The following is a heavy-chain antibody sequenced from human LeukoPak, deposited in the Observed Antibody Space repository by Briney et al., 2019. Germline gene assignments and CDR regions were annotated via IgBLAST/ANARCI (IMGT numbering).Heavy chain of an antibody. J-gene: IGHJ4*02. V-gene: IGHV3-21*06. CDR2: IGPTGSDR. D-gene: IGHD1-14*01. CDR3: ATGTNGRHYDY. CDR1: GLTFSTSG. Sequence: TGGSLRLSCTASGLTFSTSGFNWVRQAPGKGLEWVASIGPTGSDRYHADSIKGRFTISRDNANNFLYLQMNSLRAEDTAVYYCATGTNGRHYDYWGQGTLLTVSS.